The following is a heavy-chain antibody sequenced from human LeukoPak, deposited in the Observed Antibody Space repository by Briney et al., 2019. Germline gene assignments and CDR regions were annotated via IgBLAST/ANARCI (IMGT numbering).Heavy chain of an antibody. J-gene: IGHJ4*02. Sequence: GGSLRLSCAASGFTISSYNMNWVRQAPGKGLEWVSYISSSRSTIYYADSVKGRFTISRDNAKNSLYLQMNSLRAEDTAVYYCAREGIAARFFDYWGQGNLVTVSS. V-gene: IGHV3-48*01. CDR2: ISSSRSTI. CDR1: GFTISSYN. D-gene: IGHD6-6*01. CDR3: AREGIAARFFDY.